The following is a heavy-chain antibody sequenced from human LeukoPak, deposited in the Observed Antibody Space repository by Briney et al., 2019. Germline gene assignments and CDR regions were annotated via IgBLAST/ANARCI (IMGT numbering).Heavy chain of an antibody. CDR1: GFTFSNVW. V-gene: IGHV3-15*01. J-gene: IGHJ5*02. CDR3: TTEYSSSYNWFNP. D-gene: IGHD6-6*01. Sequence: GGPLRLFCAASGFTFSNVWMSWVRQAPGKGLEWVGRIKSKTDGGTTDYPAPVKGRFTISRDDSKNTLYQQMNSLKIEDTAVYYCTTEYSSSYNWFNPWGQGTLVTVSS. CDR2: IKSKTDGGTT.